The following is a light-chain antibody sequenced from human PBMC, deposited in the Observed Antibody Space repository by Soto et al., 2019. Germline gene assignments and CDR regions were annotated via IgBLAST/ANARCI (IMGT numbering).Light chain of an antibody. CDR1: GSNIGSNF. Sequence: QSVLIRPPSASGTPGQRVTISCSGSGSNIGSNFVNWYQQVPGTAPKLLIYGSHQRLSGVPDRFSGSKSGTSASLAISGLQSEDEAQYYCATWDDSLNGYWVFGGGTKLTVL. J-gene: IGLJ3*02. CDR3: ATWDDSLNGYWV. V-gene: IGLV1-44*01. CDR2: GSH.